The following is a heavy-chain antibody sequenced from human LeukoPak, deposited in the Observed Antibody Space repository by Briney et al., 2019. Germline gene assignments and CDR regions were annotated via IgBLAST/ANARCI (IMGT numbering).Heavy chain of an antibody. CDR2: ISSGGSTK. Sequence: GGSLRLSCAASGFTFSSYEMNWVRQAPGKGLEWVSYISSGGSTKYYTGSVKGRFTVSRDNAQNSLHLQMNSLRAEDTAVYYCARAGTRPFPDYCGQGTLVTVSS. CDR3: ARAGTRPFPDY. J-gene: IGHJ4*02. CDR1: GFTFSSYE. V-gene: IGHV3-48*03. D-gene: IGHD2-2*01.